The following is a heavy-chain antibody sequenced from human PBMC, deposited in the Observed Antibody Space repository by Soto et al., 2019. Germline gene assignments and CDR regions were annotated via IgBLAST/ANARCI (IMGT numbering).Heavy chain of an antibody. Sequence: SLRLSCTASGFPFGDYAMSWFRQAPGKGLEWVGFIRSKAYGGTTEYAASVKGRFTISRDDSKSIAYLQMNSLKTEDTAVYYCTRDRASGYDYGNYYYMDVWGKGTTVTVSS. CDR2: IRSKAYGGTT. J-gene: IGHJ6*03. V-gene: IGHV3-49*03. D-gene: IGHD5-12*01. CDR3: TRDRASGYDYGNYYYMDV. CDR1: GFPFGDYA.